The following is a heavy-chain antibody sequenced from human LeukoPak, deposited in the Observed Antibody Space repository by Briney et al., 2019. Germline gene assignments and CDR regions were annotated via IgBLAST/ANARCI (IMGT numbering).Heavy chain of an antibody. J-gene: IGHJ6*02. Sequence: QPGGSLRLSCAASGFTFSSYSMNWVRQAPGKGLEWVSYISSSSSTIYYADSVKGRFTTSRDNAKNSLYPQMNSLRAEDTAVYYCARERWAQDYYYGMDVWGQGTTVTVSS. CDR3: ARERWAQDYYYGMDV. D-gene: IGHD1-26*01. CDR2: ISSSSSTI. CDR1: GFTFSSYS. V-gene: IGHV3-48*01.